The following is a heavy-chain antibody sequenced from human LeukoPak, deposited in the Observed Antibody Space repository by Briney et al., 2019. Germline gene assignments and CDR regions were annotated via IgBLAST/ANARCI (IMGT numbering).Heavy chain of an antibody. CDR3: ARGDYDSSGYYSGWFDP. CDR1: GYTFTGYY. V-gene: IGHV1-2*04. CDR2: INPNSGGT. D-gene: IGHD3-22*01. J-gene: IGHJ5*02. Sequence: ASVKVSCKASGYTFTGYYMHWVRQAPGQGLEWMGWINPNSGGTNYAQKFQGWVTMTRDTSISTAYMELSSLRSEDTAVYYCARGDYDSSGYYSGWFDPWGQGTLVTVSS.